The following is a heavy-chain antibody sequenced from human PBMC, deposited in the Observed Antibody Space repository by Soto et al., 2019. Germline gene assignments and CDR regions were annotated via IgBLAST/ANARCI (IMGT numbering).Heavy chain of an antibody. V-gene: IGHV3-23*01. D-gene: IGHD5-18*01. CDR3: AILGLYRYGGVLGY. J-gene: IGHJ4*02. CDR1: GFTFSSYA. CDR2: ISGSGGST. Sequence: GGSLRLSCAASGFTFSSYAMSWVRQAPGKGLEWVSAISGSGGSTYYADSVKGRFTISRDNSKNTLYLQMNSLRAEDTAVYYCAILGLYRYGGVLGYWGQGTLVPVSS.